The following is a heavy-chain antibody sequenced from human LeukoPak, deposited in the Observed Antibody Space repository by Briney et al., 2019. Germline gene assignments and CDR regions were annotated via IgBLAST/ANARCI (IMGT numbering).Heavy chain of an antibody. Sequence: GASVKVSCKASGYTFTGYYMHWVRQAPGQGLEWMGWINPNSDGTNYAQKFQGRVTMTRDTSISTAYMELSRLRSDDTAVYYCARGADYYDSSGYCYPDYFDYWGQGTLVTVSS. CDR3: ARGADYYDSSGYCYPDYFDY. J-gene: IGHJ4*02. D-gene: IGHD3-22*01. CDR2: INPNSDGT. V-gene: IGHV1-2*02. CDR1: GYTFTGYY.